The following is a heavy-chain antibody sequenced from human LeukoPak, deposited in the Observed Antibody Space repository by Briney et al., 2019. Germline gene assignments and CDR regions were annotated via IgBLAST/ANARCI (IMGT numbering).Heavy chain of an antibody. CDR1: GYTFTNDD. CDR3: ARSASGTGYTA. V-gene: IGHV1-8*01. D-gene: IGHD3-9*01. J-gene: IGHJ4*02. CDR2: MSPNSGNT. Sequence: GASVKVSCKASGYTFTNDDISWVRQATGQGLEWIGKMSPNSGNTGYAQKFQGRVTMTRSTSVSTVHMELNSLTSEDTAVYFCARSASGTGYTAWGQGTLVTVSS.